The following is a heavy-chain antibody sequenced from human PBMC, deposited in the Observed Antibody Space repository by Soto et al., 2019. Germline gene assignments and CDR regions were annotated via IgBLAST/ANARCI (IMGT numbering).Heavy chain of an antibody. CDR2: ISSTTSYV. D-gene: IGHD2-2*01. J-gene: IGHJ5*01. V-gene: IGHV3-21*06. CDR3: ARDPSEGRVGNWFES. CDR1: GFTFSRYG. Sequence: EVQLVESGGGLVKPGGSLRLSCVASGFTFSRYGMNWLRQAPGKGLEWVASISSTTSYVYYADSVKGRFSTSRDNAKNILYLEMYALRTEDTAVYYCARDPSEGRVGNWFESWGQGTLVTVSP.